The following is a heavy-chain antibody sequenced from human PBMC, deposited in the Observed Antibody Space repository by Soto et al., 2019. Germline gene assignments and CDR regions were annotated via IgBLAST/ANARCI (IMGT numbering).Heavy chain of an antibody. CDR2: IIPIFGTA. CDR1: GGTFSSYA. V-gene: IGHV1-69*13. J-gene: IGHJ4*02. Sequence: SVKVSCKASGGTFSSYAISWVRQAPGQVLEWMGGIIPIFGTANYAQKFQGRVTITADESTSTAYMELSSLRSEDTAAYYCASGDCSGGSCYYANYYFDYWGQGTLVTVSS. D-gene: IGHD2-15*01. CDR3: ASGDCSGGSCYYANYYFDY.